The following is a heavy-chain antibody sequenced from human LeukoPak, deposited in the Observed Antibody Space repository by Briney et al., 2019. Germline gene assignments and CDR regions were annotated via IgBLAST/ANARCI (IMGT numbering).Heavy chain of an antibody. Sequence: GGSLRLSCAASDFTFSSYAMSWVRQAPGKGLEWVSAISGSGGSTYYADSVKGRFTISRDNSKNTLYLQMNSLRAEDTAVYYCAKGGLYYYDSSGYFVYWGQGTLVTVSS. D-gene: IGHD3-22*01. V-gene: IGHV3-23*01. CDR3: AKGGLYYYDSSGYFVY. CDR1: DFTFSSYA. J-gene: IGHJ4*02. CDR2: ISGSGGST.